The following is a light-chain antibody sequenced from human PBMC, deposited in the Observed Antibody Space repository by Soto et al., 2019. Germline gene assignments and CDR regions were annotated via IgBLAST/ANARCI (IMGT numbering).Light chain of an antibody. CDR2: DAS. Sequence: DIVMTQCPARLSVSPGASATLCCRASERVSTNLAWYQQTPGQPPRLLIYDASHRATGIPARFGGSGSGTDFTLTISNLEPEDFAVYYCHQRSSWPLTFGGGTKVDIK. V-gene: IGKV3-11*01. J-gene: IGKJ4*01. CDR3: HQRSSWPLT. CDR1: ERVSTN.